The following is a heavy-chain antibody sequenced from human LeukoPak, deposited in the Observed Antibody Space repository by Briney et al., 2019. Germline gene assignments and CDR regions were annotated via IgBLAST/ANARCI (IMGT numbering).Heavy chain of an antibody. CDR2: ISDDGSNK. CDR3: ERSRGYSDYDSDY. V-gene: IGHV3-30*04. J-gene: IGHJ4*02. D-gene: IGHD5-12*01. Sequence: GSLRLSCAASGFTFITYAMHWVRQAPGKGLEWVAVISDDGSNKYCADSVKGRFTISRDNSKNTLYLQMNSLRPEDAAVYFCERSRGYSDYDSDYWGQGTLVTVSS. CDR1: GFTFITYA.